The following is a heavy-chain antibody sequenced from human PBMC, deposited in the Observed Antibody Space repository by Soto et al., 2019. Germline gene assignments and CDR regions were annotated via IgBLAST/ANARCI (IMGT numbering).Heavy chain of an antibody. V-gene: IGHV3-9*01. Sequence: EVQLLESGGCLVQPGRSLRLSCAASGFTFDDYAMHWVRQAPGKGLEWVSGISWNSGSIGYADSVKGRFTISRDNAKNSLYLQMNSLRAEDTALYYCAKVFQNAGAGFDYWGQGTLVTVSS. CDR1: GFTFDDYA. D-gene: IGHD3-10*01. CDR2: ISWNSGSI. J-gene: IGHJ4*02. CDR3: AKVFQNAGAGFDY.